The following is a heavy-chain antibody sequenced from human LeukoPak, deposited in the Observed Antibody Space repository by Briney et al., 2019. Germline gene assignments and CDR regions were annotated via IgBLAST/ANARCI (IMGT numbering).Heavy chain of an antibody. D-gene: IGHD1-1*01. V-gene: IGHV4-59*08. CDR3: ARLTTSFRAFHI. Sequence: SETLSLTCTVSGGSISGYYWSWIRQPPGKGLEWIGYIHYSGSTYYNPSLKSRVTISVDTSKNQFSLMLSSATAADTAVYYCARLTTSFRAFHIWGQGTMVTVSS. J-gene: IGHJ3*02. CDR1: GGSISGYY. CDR2: IHYSGST.